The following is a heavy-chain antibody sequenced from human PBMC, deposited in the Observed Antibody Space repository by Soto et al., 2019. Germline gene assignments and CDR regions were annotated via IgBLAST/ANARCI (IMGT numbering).Heavy chain of an antibody. CDR1: GYTFTSYY. Sequence: ASVKVSCKASGYTFTSYYMHWVRQAPGQGLEWMGIINPSGGSTSYAQKFQGRVTMTRDTSTSTVYMELSSLRSEDTAVYYCARGPRWVGSYNRNNPNNWFDPWGQGTLVTGSS. D-gene: IGHD1-20*01. V-gene: IGHV1-46*03. CDR3: ARGPRWVGSYNRNNPNNWFDP. J-gene: IGHJ5*02. CDR2: INPSGGST.